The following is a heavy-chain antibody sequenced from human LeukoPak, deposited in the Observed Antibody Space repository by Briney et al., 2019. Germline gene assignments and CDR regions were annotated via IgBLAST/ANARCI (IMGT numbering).Heavy chain of an antibody. CDR2: ISSTSSYI. J-gene: IGHJ6*02. D-gene: IGHD3-3*01. CDR3: TSRGDFWSGYWAMSV. CDR1: GFTFTTYS. V-gene: IGHV3-21*01. Sequence: GGSLRLSCVASGFTFTTYSLNWVRQAPGKGLEWVSSISSTSSYIYYADSVKGRFTLSRDNAKNSIYLQMDSLRAEDTAVYYCTSRGDFWSGYWAMSVWGQGTTVIVSS.